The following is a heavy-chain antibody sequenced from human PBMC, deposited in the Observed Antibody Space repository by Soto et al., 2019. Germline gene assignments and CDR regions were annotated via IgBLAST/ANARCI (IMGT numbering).Heavy chain of an antibody. V-gene: IGHV3-23*01. CDR1: GFSFSSFA. Sequence: EVQLLECGGGLVQPGGSLRLSCGASGFSFSSFAVSWFRQAPGKGLEWVSFIRGSGLKTNYADSVKGRFTISRDNSKNTIYLQMNSLRAEDTAVYYCAKGADFGDFVGGGYFDYWGQGTLVTVSS. J-gene: IGHJ4*02. D-gene: IGHD4-17*01. CDR2: IRGSGLKT. CDR3: AKGADFGDFVGGGYFDY.